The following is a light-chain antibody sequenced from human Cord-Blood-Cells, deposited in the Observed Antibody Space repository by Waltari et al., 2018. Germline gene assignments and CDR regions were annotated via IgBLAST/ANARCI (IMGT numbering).Light chain of an antibody. J-gene: IGLJ3*02. CDR3: CSYAGSWV. CDR2: EGS. V-gene: IGLV2-23*01. Sequence: QSALTQPASVSGSPGQSITISCTGTSSDVGSYNLVSWYQQHPGKAPKLMSYEGSKWPSGVSNRFSGSKSGNTASLTISGLQAEDEADYYCCSYAGSWVFGGGTKLTVL. CDR1: SSDVGSYNL.